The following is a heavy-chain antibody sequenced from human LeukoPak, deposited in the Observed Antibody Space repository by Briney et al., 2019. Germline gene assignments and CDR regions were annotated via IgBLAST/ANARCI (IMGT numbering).Heavy chain of an antibody. CDR1: GGSFSGYY. Sequence: PSETLSLTCAVYGGSFSGYYWSWIRQPPGKGLEWIGEINRSGSTNYNPSLKSRVTISVDTSKNQFSLKLSSVTAADTAVYYCTRGVYDSSGYYDYWGQGTLVTVSS. CDR3: TRGVYDSSGYYDY. D-gene: IGHD3-22*01. J-gene: IGHJ4*02. CDR2: INRSGST. V-gene: IGHV4-34*01.